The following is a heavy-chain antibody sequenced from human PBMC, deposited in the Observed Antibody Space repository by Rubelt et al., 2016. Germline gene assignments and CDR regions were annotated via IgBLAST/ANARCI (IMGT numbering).Heavy chain of an antibody. J-gene: IGHJ4*02. CDR1: GFTFSSYR. V-gene: IGHV3-66*01. Sequence: EVQLVESGGGLVQPGGSLRLACAASGFTFSSYRMNWVRQAPGKGLEWVSVIYSGGSTYYADSVKGRFTISRDNSKNTLYLQMNSLRAEETAVYYWARGRVGSVSGIDYWGQGTLVTVSS. D-gene: IGHD1-26*01. CDR2: IYSGGST. CDR3: ARGRVGSVSGIDY.